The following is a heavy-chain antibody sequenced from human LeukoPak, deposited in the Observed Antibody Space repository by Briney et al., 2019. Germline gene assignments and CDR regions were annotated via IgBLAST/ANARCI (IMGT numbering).Heavy chain of an antibody. Sequence: GGSLRLSCAASGFTVSSNYMSWVRQAPGKGLEWVSVIYSGGSTYYADSVKGRFTISRDNSKNTLYLQMNSLRAEDTAVYYCAKVGDSSGYWALLAIWGQGTMVTVSS. CDR3: AKVGDSSGYWALLAI. CDR1: GFTVSSNY. CDR2: IYSGGST. V-gene: IGHV3-53*05. J-gene: IGHJ3*02. D-gene: IGHD3-22*01.